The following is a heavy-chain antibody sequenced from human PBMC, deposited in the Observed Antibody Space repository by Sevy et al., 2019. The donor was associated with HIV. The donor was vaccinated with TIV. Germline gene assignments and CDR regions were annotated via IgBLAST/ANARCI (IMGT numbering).Heavy chain of an antibody. V-gene: IGHV3-21*01. CDR3: ARDRGVGTSSYGMDV. J-gene: IGHJ6*02. Sequence: GGSLRLSCTASGFIFSHYSMNWVRQAPGKGLEWVSSNSTSSTYIYYADSVKGRFTISRDNAKNLLYLQMNSLRAEDTAVYQCARDRGVGTSSYGMDVWGQGTTVTVSS. CDR2: NSTSSTYI. CDR1: GFIFSHYS. D-gene: IGHD1-26*01.